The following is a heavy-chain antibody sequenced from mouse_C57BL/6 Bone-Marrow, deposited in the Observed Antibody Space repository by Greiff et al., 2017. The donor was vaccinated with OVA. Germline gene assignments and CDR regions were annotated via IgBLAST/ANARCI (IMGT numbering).Heavy chain of an antibody. J-gene: IGHJ1*03. CDR3: ARWDYYGSSPRYFDV. Sequence: VHLVESGAELVRPGASVKLSCKASGYTFTDYYINWVKQRPGQGLEWIARIYPGSGNTYYNEKFKGKATLTAEKSSSTAYMQLSSLTSEDSAVYFCARWDYYGSSPRYFDVWGTGTTVTVSS. CDR1: GYTFTDYY. V-gene: IGHV1-76*01. D-gene: IGHD1-1*01. CDR2: IYPGSGNT.